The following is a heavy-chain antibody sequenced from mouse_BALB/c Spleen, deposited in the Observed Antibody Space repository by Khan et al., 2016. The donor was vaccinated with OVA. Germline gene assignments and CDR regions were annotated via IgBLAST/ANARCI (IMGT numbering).Heavy chain of an antibody. Sequence: QVQLKQSGPGLVAPSQSLSITCTVSGFSLSNYGVHWVRQPPGKGLEWLGGIWTGGITNYNSALMSRLSISKDNSKSQVFLKMNRLQTDDTAIYYCARSYDYGVGGFAYWGQGTLVTVSA. CDR3: ARSYDYGVGGFAY. CDR1: GFSLSNYG. J-gene: IGHJ3*01. CDR2: IWTGGIT. V-gene: IGHV2-9*02. D-gene: IGHD2-4*01.